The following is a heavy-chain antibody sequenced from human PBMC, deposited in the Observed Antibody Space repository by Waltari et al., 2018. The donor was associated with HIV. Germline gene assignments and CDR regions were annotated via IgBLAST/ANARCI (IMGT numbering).Heavy chain of an antibody. CDR3: AKYSGSYWGAHNWFDP. CDR2: IKQEASDT. D-gene: IGHD1-26*01. J-gene: IGHJ5*02. CDR1: GFTFSIYW. Sequence: EVQLVESGGGLVQPGGSLRLSCAASGFTFSIYWMTWLRQAPGQGLEWVSNIKQEASDTHDADSVRGRFTISRDNTKNSLYLQMNSLRAEDTAVYYCAKYSGSYWGAHNWFDPWGQGTLVIVSS. V-gene: IGHV3-7*01.